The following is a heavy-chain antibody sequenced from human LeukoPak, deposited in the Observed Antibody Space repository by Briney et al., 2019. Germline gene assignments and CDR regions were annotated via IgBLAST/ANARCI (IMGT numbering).Heavy chain of an antibody. CDR3: ARDRLYYYDSSGYYQTPDY. Sequence: SVKVSCKASGGTFSSYAISWVRQAPGRGLEWMGRIIPIFGIANYAQKFQGRVTITADKPTSTAYMELSSLRSEDTAVYYCARDRLYYYDSSGYYQTPDYWGQGTLVTVSS. CDR2: IIPIFGIA. CDR1: GGTFSSYA. J-gene: IGHJ4*02. D-gene: IGHD3-22*01. V-gene: IGHV1-69*04.